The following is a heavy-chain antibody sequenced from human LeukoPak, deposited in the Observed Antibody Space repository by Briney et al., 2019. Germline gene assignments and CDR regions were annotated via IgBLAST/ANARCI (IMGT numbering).Heavy chain of an antibody. J-gene: IGHJ6*02. D-gene: IGHD2-21*02. CDR3: ARRAYCGADCYSGSYYYYGLDV. Sequence: PGGSLRLSCAASGFTFSSYAMSWVRQAPGKGLEWVSAISGSGGSTYYADSLKGRFTISRDNAKNSLYLQMNSLRAEDTAVYYCARRAYCGADCYSGSYYYYGLDVWGQGTTVTVSS. CDR1: GFTFSSYA. CDR2: ISGSGGST. V-gene: IGHV3-23*01.